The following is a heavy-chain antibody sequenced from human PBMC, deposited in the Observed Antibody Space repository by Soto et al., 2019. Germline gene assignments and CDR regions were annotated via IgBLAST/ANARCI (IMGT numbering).Heavy chain of an antibody. Sequence: SVKVSCKASGGTFRNYPINWVRQAPGQGLEWMGSIFPLTDIPDYAQNFQARLTISADKSTSTAYMELSSLTSDDTAMYFWARGPLVVLNYFESWGQGTRVTVAS. CDR1: GGTFRNYP. CDR2: IFPLTDIP. CDR3: ARGPLVVLNYFES. V-gene: IGHV1-69*04. J-gene: IGHJ4*02.